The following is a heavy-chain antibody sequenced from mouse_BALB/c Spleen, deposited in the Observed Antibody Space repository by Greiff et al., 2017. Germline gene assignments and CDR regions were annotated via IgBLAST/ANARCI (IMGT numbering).Heavy chain of an antibody. CDR1: GYTFTSYY. CDR3: TRIYGSSPFDY. Sequence: VQGVESGAELVKPGASVKLSCKASGYTFTSYYMYWVKQRPGQGLEWIGEINPSNGGTNFNEKFKSKATLTVDKSSSTAYMQLSSLTSEDSAVYYCTRIYGSSPFDYWGQGTTLTVSS. J-gene: IGHJ2*01. V-gene: IGHV1S81*02. D-gene: IGHD1-1*01. CDR2: INPSNGGT.